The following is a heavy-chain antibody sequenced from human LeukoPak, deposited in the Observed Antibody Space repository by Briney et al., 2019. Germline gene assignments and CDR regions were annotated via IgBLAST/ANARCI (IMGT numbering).Heavy chain of an antibody. CDR1: GGSISSYY. CDR3: ARGNSGIYFWPALDI. J-gene: IGHJ3*02. Sequence: SETLSLTCTVSGGSISSYYWSWIRQPAGKGLEWIGCIYTTGSTNSNPSLKSRVTISVDTSKNQFSLKLSSVTAADTAVYYCARGNSGIYFWPALDIWGQGTMVTVSS. V-gene: IGHV4-4*07. D-gene: IGHD1-26*01. CDR2: IYTTGST.